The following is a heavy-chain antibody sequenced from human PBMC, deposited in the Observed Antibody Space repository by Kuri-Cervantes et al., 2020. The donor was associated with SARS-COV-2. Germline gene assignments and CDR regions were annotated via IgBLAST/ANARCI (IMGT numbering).Heavy chain of an antibody. J-gene: IGHJ1*01. D-gene: IGHD3-10*01. CDR1: GFTFSSYA. Sequence: LSLTCAASGFTFSSYAMSWVRQAPGKGLEWVSAISGSGGSTYYADSVKGRFTISRDNSKNSLYLQMNGLRAEDTAMYYCAAFLSSGTYYEFQHWGQGALVTVSS. CDR3: AAFLSSGTYYEFQH. V-gene: IGHV3-23*01. CDR2: ISGSGGST.